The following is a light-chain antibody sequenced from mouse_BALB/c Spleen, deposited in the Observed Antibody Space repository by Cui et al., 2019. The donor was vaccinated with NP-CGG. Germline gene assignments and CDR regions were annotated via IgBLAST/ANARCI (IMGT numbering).Light chain of an antibody. CDR2: GTN. J-gene: IGLJ1*01. CDR1: TGAVTTNNF. V-gene: IGLV1*01. Sequence: QAVVTQESALTTSPGETVTLTCRSNTGAVTTNNFANWVQEKPDHLFTGLIGGTNNRPPGVPARFSGSLIVDKAALTITGAQTEDEAIYFCALWYSNHWVFGGGTKLTVL. CDR3: ALWYSNHWV.